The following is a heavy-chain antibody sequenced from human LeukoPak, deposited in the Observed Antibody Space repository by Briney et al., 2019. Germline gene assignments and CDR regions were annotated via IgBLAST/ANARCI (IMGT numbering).Heavy chain of an antibody. V-gene: IGHV3-74*01. J-gene: IGHJ4*02. CDR3: ARVSSDIVVVPAAGTGDY. D-gene: IGHD2-2*01. Sequence: GGSLRLSCAASGFTFGSCWMHWVRQAPGKGLVWVSRINTDGSSTSYADSVKGRFTISRDNAKNTLYLQMNSLRAEDTAVYYCARVSSDIVVVPAAGTGDYWGQGTLVTVSS. CDR2: INTDGSST. CDR1: GFTFGSCW.